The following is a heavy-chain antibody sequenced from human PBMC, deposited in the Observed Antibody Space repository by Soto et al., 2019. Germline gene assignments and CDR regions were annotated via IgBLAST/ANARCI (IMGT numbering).Heavy chain of an antibody. CDR3: ANLGLTVFGVVITTTTPDDAFDI. Sequence: GGSLRLSCAASGFTFSSYAMSWVRQAPGKGLEWVSAISGSGGSTYYADSVKGRLTISRDNSKNTLYLQMNSLRAEDTAVYYCANLGLTVFGVVITTTTPDDAFDIWGQGTMVTVSS. V-gene: IGHV3-23*01. CDR1: GFTFSSYA. CDR2: ISGSGGST. J-gene: IGHJ3*02. D-gene: IGHD3-3*01.